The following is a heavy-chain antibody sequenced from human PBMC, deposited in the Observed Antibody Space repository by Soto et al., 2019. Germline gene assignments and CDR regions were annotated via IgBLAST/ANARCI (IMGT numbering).Heavy chain of an antibody. CDR1: GGSISSGGYY. CDR3: FGTTIFGVVIMNDAFDI. CDR2: IYYSGST. J-gene: IGHJ3*02. V-gene: IGHV4-31*03. D-gene: IGHD3-3*01. Sequence: QVQLQESGPGLVKPSQTLSLTCTVSGGSISSGGYYWSWIRQHPGKGLEWIGYIYYSGSTYYNPSLKSRVTISVDTSKNKFSLKLSSVTAADTAVYYCFGTTIFGVVIMNDAFDIWGQGTMVTVSS.